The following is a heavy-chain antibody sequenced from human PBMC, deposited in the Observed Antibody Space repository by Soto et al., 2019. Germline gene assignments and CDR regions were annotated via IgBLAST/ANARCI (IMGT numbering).Heavy chain of an antibody. CDR2: INPNSGGT. CDR1: GYTFTDYY. D-gene: IGHD2-15*01. V-gene: IGHV1-2*04. Sequence: GASVKVSCKASGYTFTDYYIHWVRQAPGQGLEWMGWINPNSGGTNFAQKFQGWVTMTSDTSIGTAYMELRRLRSDDTAVYYCARDLCSGGSCYSRLLSSSDYWGQGTLVTLSS. CDR3: ARDLCSGGSCYSRLLSSSDY. J-gene: IGHJ4*02.